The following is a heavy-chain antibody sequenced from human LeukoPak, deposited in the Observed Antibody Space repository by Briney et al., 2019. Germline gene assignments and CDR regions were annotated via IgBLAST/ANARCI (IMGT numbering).Heavy chain of an antibody. J-gene: IGHJ4*02. V-gene: IGHV4-59*01. Sequence: PSETLSLTCTVSGGSISTFYWTWIRQPAGKGLEWIGYIYYSGSTNYNPSLKSRVTMSVDTSKNQFSLKLSSVTAEDTAVYYCARGGSIVTMVRGISDFDYWGQGTLVTVSS. CDR3: ARGGSIVTMVRGISDFDY. D-gene: IGHD3-10*01. CDR2: IYYSGST. CDR1: GGSISTFY.